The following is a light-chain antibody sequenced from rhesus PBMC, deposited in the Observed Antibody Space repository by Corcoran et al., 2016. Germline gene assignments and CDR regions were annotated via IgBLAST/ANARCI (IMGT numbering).Light chain of an antibody. CDR3: QQYSSRPTWT. Sequence: DIQMTQSPSSLSASVGDKVTITCRASQGISSWLAWYQQKPGKAPKLLIYKASSLQSGVPSRFSGSGSGTEFTLTISSLQSEDFATYYCQQYSSRPTWTFGQGTKVEIK. CDR1: QGISSW. CDR2: KAS. V-gene: IGKV1-21*01. J-gene: IGKJ1*01.